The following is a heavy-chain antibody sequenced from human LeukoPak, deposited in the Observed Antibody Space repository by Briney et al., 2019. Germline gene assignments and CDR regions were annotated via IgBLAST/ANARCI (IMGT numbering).Heavy chain of an antibody. CDR2: IYYSGST. CDR1: GGSFSGYY. D-gene: IGHD3-22*01. J-gene: IGHJ4*02. V-gene: IGHV4-31*11. Sequence: SETLSLTCAVYGGSFSGYYWSWIRQHPGKGLEWIGYIYYSGSTYYNPSLKSRVTISVDTSKNQFSLKLSSVTAADTAVYYCARETYYYDSSGYSHYYYFDYWGQGTLVTVSS. CDR3: ARETYYYDSSGYSHYYYFDY.